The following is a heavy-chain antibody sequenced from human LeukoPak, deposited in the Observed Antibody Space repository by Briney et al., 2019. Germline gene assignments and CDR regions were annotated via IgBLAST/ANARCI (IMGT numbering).Heavy chain of an antibody. D-gene: IGHD2-2*01. Sequence: ASVKVSCKASGYTFTSYDINWVRQATGQGLEWMGWMNPNSGNTGYAQKFQGRVTITRNTSISTAYMELSSLRSEDTAVYYCARSVLGYCSSTSCCIIPPGPASDAFDIWGQGTMVTVSS. J-gene: IGHJ3*02. CDR3: ARSVLGYCSSTSCCIIPPGPASDAFDI. CDR1: GYTFTSYD. V-gene: IGHV1-8*03. CDR2: MNPNSGNT.